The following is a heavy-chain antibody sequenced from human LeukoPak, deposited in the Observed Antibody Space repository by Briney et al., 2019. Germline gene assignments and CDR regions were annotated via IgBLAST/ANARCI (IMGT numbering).Heavy chain of an antibody. CDR2: IYPGDSDT. D-gene: IGHD2-15*01. CDR3: ARQPPGYCSGGSCYSGAFDI. CDR1: GYSFTSYW. J-gene: IGHJ3*02. Sequence: LGESLKISCKGSGYSFTSYWIGWLRQMPGKGLEWMGIIYPGDSDTRYSPSFQGQVTISADKSISTAYLQWSSLKASDTAMYYCARQPPGYCSGGSCYSGAFDIWGQGTMVTVSS. V-gene: IGHV5-51*01.